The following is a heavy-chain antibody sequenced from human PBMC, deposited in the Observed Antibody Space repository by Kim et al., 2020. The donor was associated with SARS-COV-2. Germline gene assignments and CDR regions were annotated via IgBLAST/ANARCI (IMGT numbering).Heavy chain of an antibody. Sequence: SETLSLTCTVSGGSISSSSYYWGWIRQPPGKGLEWIGSIYYSGSTYYNPSLKSRVTISVDTSKNQFSLKLSSVTAADTAVYYCARHASTAVAETRGDWFDPWGQGTLVTVSS. D-gene: IGHD6-19*01. V-gene: IGHV4-39*01. CDR1: GGSISSSSYY. J-gene: IGHJ5*02. CDR2: IYYSGST. CDR3: ARHASTAVAETRGDWFDP.